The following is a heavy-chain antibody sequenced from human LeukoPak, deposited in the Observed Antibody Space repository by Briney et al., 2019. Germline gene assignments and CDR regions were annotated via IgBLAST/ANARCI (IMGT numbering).Heavy chain of an antibody. CDR2: IIPILGIA. J-gene: IGHJ3*02. V-gene: IGHV1-69*04. D-gene: IGHD3-10*01. Sequence: GASVKVSCKASGGTFSSYAISWVRQAPGQGLEWVGRIIPILGIANYAQKFQGRVTITADKSTSTAYMELSSLRSEDTAVYYCARSHPPDYYGSGSYYKLDAFDIWGQGTMVTVSS. CDR1: GGTFSSYA. CDR3: ARSHPPDYYGSGSYYKLDAFDI.